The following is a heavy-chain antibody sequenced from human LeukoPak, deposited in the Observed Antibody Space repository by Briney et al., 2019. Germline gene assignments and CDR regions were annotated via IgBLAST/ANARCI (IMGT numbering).Heavy chain of an antibody. CDR3: ARDLSHVLLWFGPTYYYYMDV. CDR2: IIPIFGTA. V-gene: IGHV1-69*06. CDR1: GGTFSSYA. D-gene: IGHD3-10*01. Sequence: SVKVSCKASGGTFSSYAISWVRQAPGQGLEWMGGIIPIFGTANYAQKFQGRVTITADKSTSTAYMELSSLRSEDTAVYYCARDLSHVLLWFGPTYYYYMDVWGKGTTVTVSS. J-gene: IGHJ6*03.